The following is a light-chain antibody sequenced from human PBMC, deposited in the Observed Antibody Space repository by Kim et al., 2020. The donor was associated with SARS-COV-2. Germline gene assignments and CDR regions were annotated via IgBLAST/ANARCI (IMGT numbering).Light chain of an antibody. CDR1: RLRSYY. Sequence: ALVQTVRITGKGDRLRSYYASWYQQKPGQAPVLVIYGKNNRPSGIPDRFSGSSSGNTASLTITGAQAEDEADYYCNSRDSSGNHWVFGGGTKLTVL. J-gene: IGLJ3*02. CDR3: NSRDSSGNHWV. CDR2: GKN. V-gene: IGLV3-19*01.